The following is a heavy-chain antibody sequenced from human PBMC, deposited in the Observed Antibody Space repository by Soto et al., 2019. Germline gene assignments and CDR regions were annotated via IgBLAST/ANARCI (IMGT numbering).Heavy chain of an antibody. CDR1: GYSFTKYW. D-gene: IGHD2-15*01. Sequence: PGESLKISCKGSGYSFTKYWISWVRQMPGKGLEWMGRIDPSDSYTNYSPSFQGHVTISADKSISTAYLQWSSLKASDTAMYYCVLRAPTSIVEMATTQPFDYWGQGTQVTVSS. CDR2: IDPSDSYT. J-gene: IGHJ4*02. V-gene: IGHV5-10-1*01. CDR3: VLRAPTSIVEMATTQPFDY.